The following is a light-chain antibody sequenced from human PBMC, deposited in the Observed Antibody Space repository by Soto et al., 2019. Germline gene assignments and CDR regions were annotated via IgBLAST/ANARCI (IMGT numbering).Light chain of an antibody. J-gene: IGKJ1*01. CDR1: QSVSSSY. V-gene: IGKV3-20*01. Sequence: EIVLTQSPGNLSLSPGERATLSCRASQSVSSSYLAWYQQKPGQAPRLLIYGASNRATGIPDRFSGSGSGTDFTFTISRLEPEDFAVYYCQQFPSWTFGQGTTVEIK. CDR2: GAS. CDR3: QQFPSWT.